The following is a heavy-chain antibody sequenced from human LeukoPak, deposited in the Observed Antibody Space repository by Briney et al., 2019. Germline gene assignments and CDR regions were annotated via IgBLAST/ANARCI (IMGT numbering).Heavy chain of an antibody. D-gene: IGHD6-19*01. CDR3: ARGVVAVAGRVFDY. CDR2: IYYSGNT. CDR1: GDSISNFY. J-gene: IGHJ4*02. Sequence: PSETLSLTCTVSGDSISNFYWSWIRQPPGKGLEWIGYIYYSGNTNYNPSLRSRVTISVDTSKNQFSLRLTSVTAADTAVYYCARGVVAVAGRVFDYWGQGTLVTVSS. V-gene: IGHV4-59*01.